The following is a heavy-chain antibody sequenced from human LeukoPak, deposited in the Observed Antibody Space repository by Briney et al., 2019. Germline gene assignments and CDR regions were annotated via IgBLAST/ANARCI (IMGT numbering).Heavy chain of an antibody. CDR3: ARGPGGIAAAGYYFDY. CDR2: IYYSGST. D-gene: IGHD6-13*01. J-gene: IGHJ4*02. Sequence: PSETLSLTCTVSGGSISSYYWSWIRQPPGKGLEWIGYIYYSGSTNYNPSPKSRVTISVDTSKNQFSLKLSSVTAADTAVYYCARGPGGIAAAGYYFDYWGQGTLVTVSS. CDR1: GGSISSYY. V-gene: IGHV4-59*01.